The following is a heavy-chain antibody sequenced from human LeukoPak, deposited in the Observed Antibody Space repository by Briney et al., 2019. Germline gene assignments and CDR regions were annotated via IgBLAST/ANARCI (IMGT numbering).Heavy chain of an antibody. CDR1: GYSFTSYW. CDR2: IYPGDSDT. D-gene: IGHD2-2*01. J-gene: IGHJ5*02. V-gene: IGHV5-51*01. Sequence: GESLKISCKGSGYSFTSYWIGWVRQMPGKGLEWMGIIYPGDSDTRYSPSFQGQVTISADKSISTAYLQWSSLKASDTAMYYCARMVEVGCSSTSCYDIIGYNWFDPWGQGTLVTVSS. CDR3: ARMVEVGCSSTSCYDIIGYNWFDP.